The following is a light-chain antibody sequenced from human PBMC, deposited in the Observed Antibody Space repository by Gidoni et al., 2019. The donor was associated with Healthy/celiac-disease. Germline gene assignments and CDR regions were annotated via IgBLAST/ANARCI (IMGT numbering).Light chain of an antibody. CDR1: QGISSY. Sequence: DIQLTQSPSFLSASVGDRVTITCRASQGISSYLAWYQQKPGKAPKRLIYAASTLQSGVPSRFGGSGAGTEFTLTISSLQPEDFATYYCQQLNSYPRTFGQGTKVEIK. CDR3: QQLNSYPRT. CDR2: AAS. J-gene: IGKJ1*01. V-gene: IGKV1-9*01.